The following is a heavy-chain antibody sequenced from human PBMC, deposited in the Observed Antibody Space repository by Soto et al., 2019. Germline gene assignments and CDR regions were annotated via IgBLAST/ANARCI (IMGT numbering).Heavy chain of an antibody. CDR1: GGTFSSYA. CDR2: IIPIFGTA. CDR3: ARDGGYYSNHYYYYYGMDV. J-gene: IGHJ6*02. V-gene: IGHV1-69*01. Sequence: QVQLVQSGAEVKKPGSSVKVSCKASGGTFSSYAISWVRQAPGQGLEWMGGIIPIFGTANYAQKFQGRVTITADESTSTAYMELSSLRSEDTAVYYCARDGGYYSNHYYYYYGMDVWGQGTTVTVTS. D-gene: IGHD4-4*01.